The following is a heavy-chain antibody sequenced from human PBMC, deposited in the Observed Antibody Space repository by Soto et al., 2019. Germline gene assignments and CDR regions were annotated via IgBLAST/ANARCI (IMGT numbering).Heavy chain of an antibody. CDR1: GFTFSSYA. CDR2: ISGNGNNI. D-gene: IGHD3-3*01. CDR3: ARVFGVSSRPRGYYYYYMDV. J-gene: IGHJ6*03. V-gene: IGHV3-21*01. Sequence: GGSLRLSCAASGFTFSSYAMSWVRQAPGEGLEWVSSISGNGNNIYYIDSVKGRFTISRDNAENSLYLQMNSLRAEDTAVYYCARVFGVSSRPRGYYYYYMDVWGKGTTVTVSS.